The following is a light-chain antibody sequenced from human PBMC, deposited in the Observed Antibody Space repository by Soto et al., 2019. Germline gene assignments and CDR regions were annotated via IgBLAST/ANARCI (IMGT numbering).Light chain of an antibody. CDR1: SSDVGDYNY. CDR3: SSYTSSSTRV. CDR2: EVT. J-gene: IGLJ1*01. V-gene: IGLV2-14*01. Sequence: QSALTQPASVSGSPGQSITISCTGTSSDVGDYNYVSWYQQHPGKGPKLMIYEVTNRPSGVSIRFSGSKSGNTASLTISGLQAEDEADYYCSSYTSSSTRVFGTGTKVTVL.